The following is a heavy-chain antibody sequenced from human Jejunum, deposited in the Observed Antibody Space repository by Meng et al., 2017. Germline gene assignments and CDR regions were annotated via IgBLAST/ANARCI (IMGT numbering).Heavy chain of an antibody. Sequence: VRFGAEVKKPGASAQVSCKDSRYPYTSHFLHGVRQAPGQGLEWMGLINPNSGGTKYAQKFQGRVTMTWDTSISTAYVELPRLRSDDTAIYYCARGGVLAGTGDTDAFDIWGQGTMVTVSS. CDR2: INPNSGGT. J-gene: IGHJ3*02. CDR1: RYPYTSHF. CDR3: ARGGVLAGTGDTDAFDI. D-gene: IGHD6-19*01. V-gene: IGHV1-2*02.